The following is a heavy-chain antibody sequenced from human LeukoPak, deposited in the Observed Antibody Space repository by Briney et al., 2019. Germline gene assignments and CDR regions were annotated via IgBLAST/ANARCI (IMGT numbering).Heavy chain of an antibody. CDR2: INPNSGGT. Sequence: ASVKVSCKASGYTFTGYYMHWVRQAPGQGLEWMGWINPNSGGTNYAQKFQGRVTMTRDTSISTAYMELSRLRSDDTAVYYCAILGYCSSTSCYTGDWFDPWGQGTLVTVSS. D-gene: IGHD2-2*02. CDR3: AILGYCSSTSCYTGDWFDP. V-gene: IGHV1-2*02. J-gene: IGHJ5*02. CDR1: GYTFTGYY.